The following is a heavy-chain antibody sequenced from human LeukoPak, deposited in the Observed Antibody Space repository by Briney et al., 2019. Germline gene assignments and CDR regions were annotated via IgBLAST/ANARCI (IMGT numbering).Heavy chain of an antibody. CDR3: ARLLTAWQLGERSYYFDF. CDR2: IYYSGST. D-gene: IGHD6-6*01. J-gene: IGHJ4*02. CDR1: GGSISSSSYY. Sequence: SETLSLTCTVSGGSISSSSYYWGWIRQPPGKGLEWIGSIYYSGSTYYNPSLKSRVTISVDTSKNQLSLKLSSVTAADTAVYYCARLLTAWQLGERSYYFDFWGQGTLVTVSS. V-gene: IGHV4-39*07.